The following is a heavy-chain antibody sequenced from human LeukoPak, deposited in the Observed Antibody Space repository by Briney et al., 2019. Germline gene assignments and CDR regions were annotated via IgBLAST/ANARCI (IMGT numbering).Heavy chain of an antibody. CDR2: IWYDGASK. Sequence: GGSLRLSCAVSGFSFSTYGMHWVRQAPGKGLEWVAFIWYDGASKNYADSVRGRFTISSASSENTLYLQMNSLRPEDTAVYYCARAQKDSSGSYNWFDPWGQGTLVSVSS. CDR3: ARAQKDSSGSYNWFDP. D-gene: IGHD6-19*01. CDR1: GFSFSTYG. J-gene: IGHJ5*02. V-gene: IGHV3-30*02.